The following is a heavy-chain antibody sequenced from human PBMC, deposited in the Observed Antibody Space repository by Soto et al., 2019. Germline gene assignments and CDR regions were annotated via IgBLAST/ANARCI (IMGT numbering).Heavy chain of an antibody. D-gene: IGHD6-19*01. CDR1: GGSFSGYY. CDR2: INHSGST. V-gene: IGHV4-34*01. CDR3: ARGGGIAVAGSSDYYYYMDV. J-gene: IGHJ6*03. Sequence: SETLSLTCAVYGGSFSGYYWSWIRQPPGKGLEWIGEINHSGSTNYNPSLKSRVTISVDTSKNQFSLKLSSVTAADTAVYYCARGGGIAVAGSSDYYYYMDVWGKGTTVTVSS.